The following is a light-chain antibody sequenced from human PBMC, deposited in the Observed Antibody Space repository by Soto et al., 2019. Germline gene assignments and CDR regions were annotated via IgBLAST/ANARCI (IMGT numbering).Light chain of an antibody. CDR1: QTVSRNY. J-gene: IGKJ1*01. CDR3: LQYATSRRT. Sequence: DIVLTQSPGTLSLSPGERATPSCRANQTVSRNYLAWYQQKPGQTPRLLIYSASNKATVIPDRFRGSGSGTDFTLTITRLEPEDFGVYYCLQYATSRRTFGQGTRVDIK. V-gene: IGKV3-20*01. CDR2: SAS.